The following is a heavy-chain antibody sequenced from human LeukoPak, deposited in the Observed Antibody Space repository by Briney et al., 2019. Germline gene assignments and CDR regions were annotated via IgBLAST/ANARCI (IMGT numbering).Heavy chain of an antibody. V-gene: IGHV1-2*02. CDR3: ARGTYYDSSAYSGVRLFDY. Sequence: ASVKVSCKASGYTFTGYYMHWVRQAPGQGLEWMGWINPNSGGTNYAQKFQGRVTMTRDTSISTAYMELSRLRSDDTAVYYCARGTYYDSSAYSGVRLFDYWGQGTLVTVSS. J-gene: IGHJ4*02. CDR1: GYTFTGYY. CDR2: INPNSGGT. D-gene: IGHD3-22*01.